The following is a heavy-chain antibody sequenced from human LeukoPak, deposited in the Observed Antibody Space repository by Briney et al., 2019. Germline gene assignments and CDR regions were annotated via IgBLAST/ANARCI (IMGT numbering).Heavy chain of an antibody. CDR2: IKQDGSEK. CDR3: AREDWYGPDDY. D-gene: IGHD3/OR15-3a*01. Sequence: GGSLRLSCAASGFTFSSYAMSWVRQAPGKGLEWVANIKQDGSEKYYVDSVKGRFTISRDNAKNSLYLQMNSLRAEDTAVYYCAREDWYGPDDYWGQGTLVTVSS. V-gene: IGHV3-7*01. CDR1: GFTFSSYA. J-gene: IGHJ4*02.